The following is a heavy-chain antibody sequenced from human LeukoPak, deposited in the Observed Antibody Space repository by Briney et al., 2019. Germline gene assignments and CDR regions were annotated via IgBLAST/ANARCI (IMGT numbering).Heavy chain of an antibody. D-gene: IGHD3-16*01. CDR1: GYTFTSYD. J-gene: IGHJ4*02. CDR2: MNPNSGNT. V-gene: IGHV1-8*03. CDR3: ARIGEVGLEYYFDY. Sequence: ASVKVSCKASGYTFTSYDINWVRQATGQGLEWMGWMNPNSGNTGYAQKFQGRVTITRNTSISTAYMELSSLRSEDTAVYYCARIGEVGLEYYFDYWGQGTLVTVSS.